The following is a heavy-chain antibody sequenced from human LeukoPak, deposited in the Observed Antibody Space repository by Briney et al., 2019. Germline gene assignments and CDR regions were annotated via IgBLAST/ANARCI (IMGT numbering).Heavy chain of an antibody. CDR1: GFIFSDSA. D-gene: IGHD6-13*01. Sequence: PGESLKLSCAASGFIFSDSAMHWVRQAPGKGLEWVAVISYDGSNKYYADSVKGRFTISRDNSKNTLYLQMNSLRAEDTAVYYCARATLAAAWFDYWGQGTLVTVSS. CDR3: ARATLAAAWFDY. CDR2: ISYDGSNK. J-gene: IGHJ4*02. V-gene: IGHV3-30*04.